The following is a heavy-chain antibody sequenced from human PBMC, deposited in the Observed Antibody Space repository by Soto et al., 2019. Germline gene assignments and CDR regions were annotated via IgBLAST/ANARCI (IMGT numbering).Heavy chain of an antibody. CDR1: GFTFSSYG. V-gene: IGHV3-30-3*01. D-gene: IGHD2-15*01. CDR2: KSYDGSNK. J-gene: IGHJ6*02. CDR3: AREVVVAATPYYYHGLDV. Sequence: GGFLRLSCGVSGFTFSSYGGHWVRQAPGTGLEWVPVKSYDGSNKYYADSVKGRFTNPRDNSKNTLYLQMNSLRAEDTAVYYCAREVVVAATPYYYHGLDVWGQGTTVTVSS.